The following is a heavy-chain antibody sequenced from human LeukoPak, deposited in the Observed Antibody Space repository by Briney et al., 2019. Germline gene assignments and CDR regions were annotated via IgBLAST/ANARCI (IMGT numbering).Heavy chain of an antibody. CDR3: ARAEGRNLHFDY. Sequence: GGSLRLSCAASGFTFSTYWMHWVRHPPGKGLLWVSRIGPDGSDTTYADSVKGRFTVSRDNAKNTLYLQMNSLRAEDTAVYYCARAEGRNLHFDYWGQGTLVTVSS. J-gene: IGHJ4*02. CDR1: GFTFSTYW. CDR2: IGPDGSDT. V-gene: IGHV3-74*03.